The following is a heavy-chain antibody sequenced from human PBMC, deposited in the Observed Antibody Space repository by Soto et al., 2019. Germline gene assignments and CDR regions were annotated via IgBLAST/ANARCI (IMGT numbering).Heavy chain of an antibody. CDR2: ISAYNGNT. J-gene: IGHJ4*02. CDR1: GDTFTNFG. D-gene: IGHD3-3*01. CDR3: VVSLRFLMEGELGS. Sequence: QVQLVQSGAEVKRPGASVKVSCKASGDTFTNFGFSWVRQAPGQGLEWMGWISAYNGNTKYTHKFQGRVTMTTETSTSTAYMELRNLRSDDTAVYYCVVSLRFLMEGELGSWGLGTLVTVSS. V-gene: IGHV1-18*04.